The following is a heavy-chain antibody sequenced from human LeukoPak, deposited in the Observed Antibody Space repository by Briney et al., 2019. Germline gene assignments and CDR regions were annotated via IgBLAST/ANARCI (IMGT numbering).Heavy chain of an antibody. Sequence: GGSLRLSCAASGFTFSSYWMHWVRQAPGKGLVWVSRINSDGSSTSYADSVKGRFTISRGNAKNTLYLQMNSLRAEDTAVYYCARGSRRDAVAEYYWGQGTLVTVSS. CDR2: INSDGSST. D-gene: IGHD6-19*01. CDR3: ARGSRRDAVAEYY. J-gene: IGHJ4*02. CDR1: GFTFSSYW. V-gene: IGHV3-74*01.